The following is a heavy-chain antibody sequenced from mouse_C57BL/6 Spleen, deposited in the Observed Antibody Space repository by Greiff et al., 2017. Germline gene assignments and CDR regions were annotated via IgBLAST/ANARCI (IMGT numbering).Heavy chain of an antibody. V-gene: IGHV1-18*01. J-gene: IGHJ3*01. CDR3: ASRGYSNYGGFAY. D-gene: IGHD2-5*01. CDR1: GYTFTDYN. CDR2: INPNNGGT. Sequence: EVKLVESGPELVKPGASVKIPCKASGYTFTDYNMDWVKQSHGKSLEWIGDINPNNGGTIYNQKFKGKATLTVDKSSSTAYMELRSLTSEDTAVYYCASRGYSNYGGFAYWGQGTLVTVSA.